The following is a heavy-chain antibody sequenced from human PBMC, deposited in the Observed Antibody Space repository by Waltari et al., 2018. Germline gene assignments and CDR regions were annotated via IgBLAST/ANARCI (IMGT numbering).Heavy chain of an antibody. Sequence: EVQLVESGGGLIQPGGSLRLSCAASGFTVSSNYMSWVRQAPGKGREWVSGSYSGGSTYYADSVKGRFTISRDNSKNTLYLQMNSLRAEDTAVYYCARSRGMVRGVNAFDIWGQGTMVTVSS. V-gene: IGHV3-53*01. CDR1: GFTVSSNY. CDR3: ARSRGMVRGVNAFDI. D-gene: IGHD3-10*01. J-gene: IGHJ3*02. CDR2: SYSGGST.